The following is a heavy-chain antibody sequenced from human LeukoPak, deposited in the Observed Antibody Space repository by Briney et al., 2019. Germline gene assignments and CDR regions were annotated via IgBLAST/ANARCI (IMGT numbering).Heavy chain of an antibody. Sequence: ASVKVSCKASGYTFTSYGISWVRQAPGQGLEWMGIINPSGGSTSYAQKFQGRVTVTRDTSTSTVYMELSSLRSEDTAVYYCARGTWYSSGSYPLDYWGQGTLVTVSS. CDR3: ARGTWYSSGSYPLDY. V-gene: IGHV1-46*01. CDR2: INPSGGST. D-gene: IGHD6-19*01. J-gene: IGHJ4*02. CDR1: GYTFTSYG.